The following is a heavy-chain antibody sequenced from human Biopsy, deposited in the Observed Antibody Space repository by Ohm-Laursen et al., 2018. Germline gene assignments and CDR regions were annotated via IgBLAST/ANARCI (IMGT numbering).Heavy chain of an antibody. J-gene: IGHJ4*02. CDR3: ARHSFGSGRDF. V-gene: IGHV4-39*01. CDR1: DGSISNIINY. D-gene: IGHD3-10*01. Sequence: SDTLSLTCTVTDGSISNIINYWGWIRQPLGKGLEWLGRIYHTGITDYNPSLKSRVTISVDTSNNQFSLNLSSLTAADTAVYYCARHSFGSGRDFWGQGTLVTVSS. CDR2: IYHTGIT.